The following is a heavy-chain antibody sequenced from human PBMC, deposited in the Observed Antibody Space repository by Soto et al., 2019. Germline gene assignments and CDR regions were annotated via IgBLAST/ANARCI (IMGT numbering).Heavy chain of an antibody. Sequence: QVQLVQSGAEVKKPGASVKVSCKASGYTFSSYGISWVRQAPGQGLEWMGWISAYNGNTNYAQKLQGRVTMTTDTTTSTAYMELRSLRSDDTAVYYCARDPSGGIAAAGFDCWGQGTLVTVSS. CDR1: GYTFSSYG. D-gene: IGHD6-13*01. CDR3: ARDPSGGIAAAGFDC. V-gene: IGHV1-18*01. J-gene: IGHJ4*02. CDR2: ISAYNGNT.